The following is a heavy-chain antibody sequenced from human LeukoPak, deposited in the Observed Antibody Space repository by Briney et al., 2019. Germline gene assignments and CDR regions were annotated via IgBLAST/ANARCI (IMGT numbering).Heavy chain of an antibody. CDR3: AGRRTTSSPIDP. CDR2: IYTSGST. V-gene: IGHV4-4*09. D-gene: IGHD1-7*01. Sequence: PSETLSLTCTLSGGSISSYSWSWVRQPPGKGLEWIGDIYTSGSTNYNPSLKSRVNISVDTSKNQFSLKLNSVTAADTAVYFCAGRRTTSSPIDPWGQGILVTVSS. CDR1: GGSISSYS. J-gene: IGHJ5*02.